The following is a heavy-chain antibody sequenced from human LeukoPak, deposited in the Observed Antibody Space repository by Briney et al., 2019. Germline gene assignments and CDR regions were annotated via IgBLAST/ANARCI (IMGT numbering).Heavy chain of an antibody. D-gene: IGHD5-18*01. Sequence: PSETLSFTCAVYGGSFSGYYWSWIRQPPGKGLEWIGEINHSGSTNYNPSLKSRVTISVDTSKNQFSLKLSSVTAADTAVYYCARGPTSTYSYHGFIFSGMDVWGQGTTVTVSS. CDR3: ARGPTSTYSYHGFIFSGMDV. CDR2: INHSGST. CDR1: GGSFSGYY. V-gene: IGHV4-34*01. J-gene: IGHJ6*02.